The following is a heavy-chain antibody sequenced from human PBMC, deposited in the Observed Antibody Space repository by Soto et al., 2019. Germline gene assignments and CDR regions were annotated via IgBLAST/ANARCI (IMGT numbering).Heavy chain of an antibody. J-gene: IGHJ4*02. D-gene: IGHD2-15*01. CDR1: GCTFSSYT. V-gene: IGHV1-69*02. Sequence: SVKLSCKASGCTFSSYTISWVRQAPGQGLEWMGRIIPILGIANYAQKFQGRVTITADKSTSTAYMELSSLRSEDTAVYYCASAGTRTPRVVVVAAKGYWGQGTLVTVS. CDR3: ASAGTRTPRVVVVAAKGY. CDR2: IIPILGIA.